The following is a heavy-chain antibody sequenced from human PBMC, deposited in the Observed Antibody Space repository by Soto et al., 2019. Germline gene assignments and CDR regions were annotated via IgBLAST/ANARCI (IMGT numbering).Heavy chain of an antibody. V-gene: IGHV3-23*01. Sequence: EVQLLESGGGLVQPGGSLRLSCAASGFTFSSSIMSWVRQAPGKGLEWVSTFSGASGNTYYADSVKGRFTISRDNSKNTLYLQMNSLRAEDTAVYYSAKRGHNFFDYWGQGTLVTVSS. CDR2: FSGASGNT. D-gene: IGHD2-15*01. CDR1: GFTFSSSI. J-gene: IGHJ4*02. CDR3: AKRGHNFFDY.